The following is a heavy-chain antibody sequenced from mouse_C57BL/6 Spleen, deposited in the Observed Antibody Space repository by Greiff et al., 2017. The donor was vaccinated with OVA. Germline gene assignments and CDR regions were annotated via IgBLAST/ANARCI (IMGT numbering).Heavy chain of an antibody. Sequence: VQLQQPGAELVMPGASVKLSCKASGYTFTSYWTHWVKQRPGQGLEWIGEIDPSDSYTNYNQKFKGKSTLTVDKSSSTAYMQLSSLTSEDSAVYYCARSLGPYYAMDYWGQGTSVTVSS. J-gene: IGHJ4*01. CDR3: ARSLGPYYAMDY. CDR2: IDPSDSYT. CDR1: GYTFTSYW. V-gene: IGHV1-69*01. D-gene: IGHD4-1*01.